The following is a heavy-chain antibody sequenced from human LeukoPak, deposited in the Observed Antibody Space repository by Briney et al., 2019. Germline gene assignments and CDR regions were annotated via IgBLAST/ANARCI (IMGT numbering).Heavy chain of an antibody. J-gene: IGHJ4*02. Sequence: PSETLSLTCAVSGGSISSYNWWSWVRQPPGKGLEWIGAIYHSGSTNYNPSLKSRFTISVDKSKNQFSLKLSSVTAADTAVYYCARNYYGSENYFDYWGQGTLVTVSS. CDR3: ARNYYGSENYFDY. V-gene: IGHV4-4*02. D-gene: IGHD3-10*01. CDR2: IYHSGST. CDR1: GGSISSYNW.